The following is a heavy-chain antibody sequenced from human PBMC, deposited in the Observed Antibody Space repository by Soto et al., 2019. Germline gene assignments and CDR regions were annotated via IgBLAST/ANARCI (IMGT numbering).Heavy chain of an antibody. V-gene: IGHV1-2*04. CDR2: INPNSGAT. CDR1: GYTFTSYY. J-gene: IGHJ2*01. CDR3: ARAGQKWYFDL. Sequence: QVQLVQSGAEVKKPGASVKVSCQASGYTFTSYYIHWVRQAPGQGLEWMGSINPNSGATYFAQKLQGWVTMSRDTSISTACMELSRLRSDDTAVYYCARAGQKWYFDLWGRGTLVTVSS.